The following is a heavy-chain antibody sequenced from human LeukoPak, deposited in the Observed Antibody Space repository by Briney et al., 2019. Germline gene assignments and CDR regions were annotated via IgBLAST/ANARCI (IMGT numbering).Heavy chain of an antibody. V-gene: IGHV4-39*07. J-gene: IGHJ5*02. D-gene: IGHD4-17*01. CDR2: IYYSGST. CDR1: GGSISSSSYY. CDR3: ARGFYGDLNWFDP. Sequence: SETLSLTCTVSGGSISSSSYYWGWIRQPPGKGLEWIGSIYYSGSTNYNPSLKSRVTISVDTSKNQFSLKLSSVTAADTAVYYCARGFYGDLNWFDPWGQGTLVTVSS.